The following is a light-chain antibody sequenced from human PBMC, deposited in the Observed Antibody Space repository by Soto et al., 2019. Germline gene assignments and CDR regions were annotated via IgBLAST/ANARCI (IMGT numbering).Light chain of an antibody. J-gene: IGKJ1*01. V-gene: IGKV1-5*03. CDR3: QQYNSFPWT. CDR1: QSISSW. Sequence: DIQMTQSPSTLSASVGDRVTITCRASQSISSWLAWHQQGPGKAPKVLIYEATSLETGVPSRFSGSGSGTEFTLTISSLHPDDSATYYCQQYNSFPWTFGQGTKVEIK. CDR2: EAT.